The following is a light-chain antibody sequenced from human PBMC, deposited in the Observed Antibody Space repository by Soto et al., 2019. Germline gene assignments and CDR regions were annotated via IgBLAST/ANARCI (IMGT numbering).Light chain of an antibody. J-gene: IGKJ4*01. Sequence: EIVITQSPATLSVSPGERATLSCRASQSVSSNLAWYQQKPGQAPRLLIYGASTRATGIPARFSGSGSGTEFTHTISSLQSEDFAVYYCQQYNNWPLTFGGGT. CDR1: QSVSSN. CDR2: GAS. CDR3: QQYNNWPLT. V-gene: IGKV3-15*01.